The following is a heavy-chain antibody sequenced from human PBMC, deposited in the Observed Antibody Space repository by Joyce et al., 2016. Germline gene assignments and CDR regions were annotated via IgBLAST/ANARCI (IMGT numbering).Heavy chain of an antibody. CDR3: ARGTWSGYVGRGNWFDP. V-gene: IGHV4-31*03. Sequence: QVQLQESGPGLVKPSQTLSLTCTVSGASITSGGYYWSWFRQYPGKGLEWIGYIFYKGITYYSPSLKSGVGISVDTSKKRFSLKLSSVTAADTAVYFCARGTWSGYVGRGNWFDPWGQGTLVIVSS. CDR2: IFYKGIT. J-gene: IGHJ5*02. D-gene: IGHD3-3*01. CDR1: GASITSGGYY.